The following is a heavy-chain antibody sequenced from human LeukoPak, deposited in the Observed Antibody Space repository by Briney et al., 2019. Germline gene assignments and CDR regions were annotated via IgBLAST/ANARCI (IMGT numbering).Heavy chain of an antibody. Sequence: SETLSLTCTVSGGSISSYYWSWIRQPAGKGLEWIGRIYTSGSTNYNPSLKSRVTISVDTSKNQFPLNLTSVTAADTAVYYCARDLGYSSSWYVGAGYYYYMDVWGKGTTVTISS. D-gene: IGHD6-13*01. V-gene: IGHV4-4*07. CDR2: IYTSGST. CDR1: GGSISSYY. J-gene: IGHJ6*03. CDR3: ARDLGYSSSWYVGAGYYYYMDV.